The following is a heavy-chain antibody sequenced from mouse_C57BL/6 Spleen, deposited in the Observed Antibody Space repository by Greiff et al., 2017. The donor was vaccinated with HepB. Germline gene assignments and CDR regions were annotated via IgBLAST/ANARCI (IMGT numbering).Heavy chain of an antibody. Sequence: QVQLQHSGPGLVQPSQSLSITCTVSGFSLTSYGVHWVRQSPGKGLEWLGVIWSGGSTDYNAAFISRLSISKDNSKSQVFFKMNSLQADDTAIYYCARGEEAAPYDGYPFAYWGQGTLVTVSA. V-gene: IGHV2-2*01. CDR1: GFSLTSYG. D-gene: IGHD2-3*01. CDR3: ARGEEAAPYDGYPFAY. J-gene: IGHJ3*01. CDR2: IWSGGST.